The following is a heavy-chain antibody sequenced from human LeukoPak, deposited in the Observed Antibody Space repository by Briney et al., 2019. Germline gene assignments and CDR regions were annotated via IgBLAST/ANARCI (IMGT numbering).Heavy chain of an antibody. CDR2: IASDGSST. Sequence: SGGSLRLSCAASGFTFSSYWMNWVRQAPGEGLVWVSRIASDGSSTTYADSVKGRFSISRDNAKNTLYLQMNSLRVEDTAVYYCARGRPHGNDYRGQGTLVTVSS. V-gene: IGHV3-74*01. J-gene: IGHJ4*02. D-gene: IGHD4-23*01. CDR3: ARGRPHGNDY. CDR1: GFTFSSYW.